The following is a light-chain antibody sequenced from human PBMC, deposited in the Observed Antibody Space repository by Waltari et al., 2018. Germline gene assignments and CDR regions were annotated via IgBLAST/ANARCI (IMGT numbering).Light chain of an antibody. J-gene: IGLJ3*02. CDR2: DNI. CDR1: SSNIGAVSA. Sequence: QSVLTQPPSVSGAPGQTVTISCTGSSSNIGAVSAVHWYQHLPGTAPKVLIYDNINRPSGVPDRFSGSTSGALASLAITGLQAGDEADYYCQSYDNNLNAWVFGGGTKLTVL. V-gene: IGLV1-40*01. CDR3: QSYDNNLNAWV.